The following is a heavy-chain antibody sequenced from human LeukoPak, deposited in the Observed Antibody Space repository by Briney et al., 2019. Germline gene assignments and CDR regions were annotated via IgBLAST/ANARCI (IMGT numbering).Heavy chain of an antibody. J-gene: IGHJ4*02. Sequence: GRSLRLSCAASGFTFSSCAMHWVRQAPGKGLEWVAVISYDGSNKYYADSVKGRFTISRDNSKNTLYLQMNSLRAEDTAAYYCARVDGIAAAGTGPIDYWGQGTLVTVSS. D-gene: IGHD6-13*01. CDR1: GFTFSSCA. V-gene: IGHV3-30-3*01. CDR3: ARVDGIAAAGTGPIDY. CDR2: ISYDGSNK.